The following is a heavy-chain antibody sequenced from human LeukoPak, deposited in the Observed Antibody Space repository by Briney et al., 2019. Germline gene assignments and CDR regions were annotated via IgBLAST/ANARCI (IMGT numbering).Heavy chain of an antibody. Sequence: GGSLRLSCAASGFTFSSYSMNWVRQAPGKGLEWVSAICVSGGGTSYADSVKGRFTISRDNSKNTLYLQMNSLRAEDTAVYYRAKGSIYCSGGSCYRGLFDYWGQGTLVTVSS. CDR2: ICVSGGGT. D-gene: IGHD2-15*01. J-gene: IGHJ4*02. CDR3: AKGSIYCSGGSCYRGLFDY. CDR1: GFTFSSYS. V-gene: IGHV3-23*01.